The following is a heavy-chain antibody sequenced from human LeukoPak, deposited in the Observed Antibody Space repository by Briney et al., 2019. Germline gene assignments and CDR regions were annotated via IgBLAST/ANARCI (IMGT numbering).Heavy chain of an antibody. CDR2: IYYSGST. CDR3: ARRSYYGSGSYNY. V-gene: IGHV4-59*12. Sequence: SETLSLTCTVSGGSISTYYWTWIRQPPGKGLEWIGYIYYSGSTNYSPSLKSRVTISVDTSKNQFSLKLTSVTAADTAVYYCARRSYYGSGSYNYWGQGTLVTVSS. J-gene: IGHJ4*02. CDR1: GGSISTYY. D-gene: IGHD3-10*01.